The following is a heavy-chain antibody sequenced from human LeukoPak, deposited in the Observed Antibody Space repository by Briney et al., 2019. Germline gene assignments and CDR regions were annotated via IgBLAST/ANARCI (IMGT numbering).Heavy chain of an antibody. CDR1: GFTFSSYA. J-gene: IGHJ6*02. D-gene: IGHD4-17*01. Sequence: GGSLRLSCAASGFTFSSYAMHWVRQAPGKGLEWVAVISYGGSNKYYADSVKGRFTISRDNSKNTLYLQMNSLRAEDTAVYYCAKDGHGDYAVGYYYYGMDVWGQGTTVTVSS. V-gene: IGHV3-30*18. CDR2: ISYGGSNK. CDR3: AKDGHGDYAVGYYYYGMDV.